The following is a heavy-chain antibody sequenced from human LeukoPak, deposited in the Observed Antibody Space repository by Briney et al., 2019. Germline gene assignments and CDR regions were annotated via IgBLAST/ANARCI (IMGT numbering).Heavy chain of an antibody. J-gene: IGHJ4*02. CDR3: ARVGYSSGLDY. Sequence: SSETLSLTCTVSGGSISSYYWSWIRQPPGKGLEWIGYIYYSGSTNHNPSLKSRVTISVDTSKNQFSLKLSSVTAADTAVYYCARVGYSSGLDYWGQGTLVTVSS. V-gene: IGHV4-59*01. CDR2: IYYSGST. D-gene: IGHD6-19*01. CDR1: GGSISSYY.